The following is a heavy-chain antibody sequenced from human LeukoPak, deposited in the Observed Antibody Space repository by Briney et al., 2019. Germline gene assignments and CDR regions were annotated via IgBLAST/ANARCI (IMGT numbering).Heavy chain of an antibody. Sequence: GGSLRLSCAASGFTFSSYAMHWVCQAPGKGLEWVAVISYDGSNKYYADSVKGRFTISRDNSKNTLYLQMNSLRAEDTAVYYCARDSGWYFDYWGQGTLVTVSS. CDR3: ARDSGWYFDY. J-gene: IGHJ4*02. CDR2: ISYDGSNK. D-gene: IGHD6-19*01. V-gene: IGHV3-30-3*01. CDR1: GFTFSSYA.